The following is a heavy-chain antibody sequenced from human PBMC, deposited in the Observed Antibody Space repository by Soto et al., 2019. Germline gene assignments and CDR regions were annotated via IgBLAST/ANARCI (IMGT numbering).Heavy chain of an antibody. D-gene: IGHD2-15*01. CDR3: ASGPYPTLVVVAATPVYY. J-gene: IGHJ4*02. CDR1: GGTFSSYA. CDR2: IIPIFGTA. Sequence: QVQLVQSGAEVKKPGSSVKVSCKASGGTFSSYAISWVRQAPGQGLEWMGGIIPIFGTANYAQKFQGRVTITADESTSTAYMVLSSLRSEDTAVYYCASGPYPTLVVVAATPVYYWGQGTLVTVSS. V-gene: IGHV1-69*01.